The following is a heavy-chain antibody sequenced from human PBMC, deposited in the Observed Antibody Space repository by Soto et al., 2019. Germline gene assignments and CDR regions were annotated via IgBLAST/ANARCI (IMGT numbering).Heavy chain of an antibody. CDR3: ARAKDLVWFGELSWDYYYGMDV. J-gene: IGHJ6*02. V-gene: IGHV3-30-3*01. CDR2: ISYDGSNK. CDR1: GFTFSSYA. Sequence: GGSLRLSCAASGFTFSSYAMHWVRQAPGKGLEWVAVISYDGSNKYYADSVKGRFTISRDNSKNTLYLQMNSLRAEDTAVYYCARAKDLVWFGELSWDYYYGMDVWGQGTTVTVSS. D-gene: IGHD3-10*01.